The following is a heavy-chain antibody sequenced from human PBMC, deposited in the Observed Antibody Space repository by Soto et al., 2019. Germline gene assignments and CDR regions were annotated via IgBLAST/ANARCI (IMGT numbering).Heavy chain of an antibody. V-gene: IGHV3-11*01. Sequence: EGSLRLFCAASGFSFKDYFMSWIRQAPGKGLEWVSYIGPYGNSIYYADSVKGRFTISRDDATNALYLHMSRLRTDDTAVYYCARDDYTYGLYWGQRTPVTVSS. D-gene: IGHD4-4*01. CDR2: IGPYGNSI. J-gene: IGHJ4*02. CDR3: ARDDYTYGLY. CDR1: GFSFKDYF.